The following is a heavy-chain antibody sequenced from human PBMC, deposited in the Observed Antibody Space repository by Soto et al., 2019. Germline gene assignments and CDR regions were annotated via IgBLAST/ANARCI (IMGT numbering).Heavy chain of an antibody. CDR2: IYWNDDK. V-gene: IGHV2-5*01. CDR1: GFALSTSGVG. Sequence: QITLKESGPTLVKPTQTLTLTCTFSGFALSTSGVGVGWIRQPPGKALEWLALIYWNDDKRYSPSLRSRLTITKDTSKNQVVLTMTNLDPVDTATYYCAHRQGQGQWLLRRQVYWFDPWCQGTLVTVSS. D-gene: IGHD6-19*01. CDR3: AHRQGQGQWLLRRQVYWFDP. J-gene: IGHJ5*02.